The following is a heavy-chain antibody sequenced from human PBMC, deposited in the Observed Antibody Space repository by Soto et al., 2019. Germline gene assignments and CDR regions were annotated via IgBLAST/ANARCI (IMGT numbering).Heavy chain of an antibody. D-gene: IGHD1-1*01. CDR1: GYTFTDFF. V-gene: IGHV1-2*02. J-gene: IGHJ5*02. CDR3: ATGTNGTTGWYHP. CDR2: INPKTGDT. Sequence: QVQLVQSGTEVKKPGASVTVSCKSSGYTFTDFFLHWLRQAPGQGLEWMGWINPKTGDTKSSQTFQGRVTMSRDTSFSAAYMQLTRLTSDDTAMYYCATGTNGTTGWYHPWGQGTRVTVSS.